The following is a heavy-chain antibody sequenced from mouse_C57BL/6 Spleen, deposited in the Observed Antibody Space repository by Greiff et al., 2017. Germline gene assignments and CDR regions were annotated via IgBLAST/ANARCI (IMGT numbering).Heavy chain of an antibody. CDR3: SIYYDCDYTMDY. CDR2: INPNNGGT. Sequence: EVQLQQSGPELVKPGASVKMSCKASGYTFTDYNMNWVKQSHGKSLEWIGYINPNNGGTSYNQKFKGKATLTVNKSSSTAYMELRSLTSEDSAVYYCSIYYDCDYTMDYWGQGTSVTVSS. CDR1: GYTFTDYN. D-gene: IGHD2-4*01. J-gene: IGHJ4*01. V-gene: IGHV1-22*01.